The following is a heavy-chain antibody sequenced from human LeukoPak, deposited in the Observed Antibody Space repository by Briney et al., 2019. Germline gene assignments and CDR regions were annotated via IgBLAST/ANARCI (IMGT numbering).Heavy chain of an antibody. J-gene: IGHJ4*02. Sequence: GGSLRLSCAASGFTFDDYAMHWVRQAPGKGLEWVSGISWNSGSIGYADSVRGRFTISRDNAKNSLYLQMNSLRAEDTALYYWAKDGAYGSGSYSSFDYWGQGTLVTVSS. CDR2: ISWNSGSI. D-gene: IGHD3-10*01. CDR1: GFTFDDYA. V-gene: IGHV3-9*01. CDR3: AKDGAYGSGSYSSFDY.